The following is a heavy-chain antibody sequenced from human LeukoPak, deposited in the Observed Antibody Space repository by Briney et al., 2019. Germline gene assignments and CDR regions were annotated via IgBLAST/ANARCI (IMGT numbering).Heavy chain of an antibody. CDR1: GFTFSSYA. Sequence: GGSLRLSCAASGFTFSSYAMHWVRQAPGKGLEWVAVISYDGSNKYYADSVKGRFTISRDNSKNTLFLQMNSLRAADTAVYYCARETLAAASENLDYWGQGTLVTVSS. J-gene: IGHJ4*02. D-gene: IGHD6-13*01. V-gene: IGHV3-30*04. CDR3: ARETLAAASENLDY. CDR2: ISYDGSNK.